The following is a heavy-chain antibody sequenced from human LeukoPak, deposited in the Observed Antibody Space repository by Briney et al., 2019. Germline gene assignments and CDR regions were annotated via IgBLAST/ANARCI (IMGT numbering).Heavy chain of an antibody. Sequence: GESLKISCKGSEYNFSNYWLGWVRQMPGKGLEWMGIIYPGDSDTRYSPSFQGQVTISPDKSISTAYLQWSSPKASDTAIYYCARQGITIFGVAKYYFDYWGQGTLVTVSS. D-gene: IGHD3-3*01. CDR2: IYPGDSDT. J-gene: IGHJ4*02. CDR3: ARQGITIFGVAKYYFDY. V-gene: IGHV5-51*01. CDR1: EYNFSNYW.